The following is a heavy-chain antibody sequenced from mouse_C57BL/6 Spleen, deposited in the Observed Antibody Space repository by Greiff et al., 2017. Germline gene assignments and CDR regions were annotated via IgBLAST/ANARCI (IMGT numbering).Heavy chain of an antibody. CDR3: ARGYGYDGYYAMDY. V-gene: IGHV2-9-1*01. CDR2: LWTGGGT. J-gene: IGHJ4*01. CDR1: GFSLTSYA. D-gene: IGHD2-2*01. Sequence: VQLKESGPGLVAPSQSLSITCTVSGFSLTSYAISWVRQPPGKGLEWLGVLWTGGGTNYNSALKSKLSISKDNSKSQVFLKMNRLQTDDNARYYCARGYGYDGYYAMDYWGQGTSVTVSS.